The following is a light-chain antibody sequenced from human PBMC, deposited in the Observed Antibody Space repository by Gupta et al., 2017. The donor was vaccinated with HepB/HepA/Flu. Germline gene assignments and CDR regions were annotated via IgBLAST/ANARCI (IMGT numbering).Light chain of an antibody. CDR1: QDISNY. CDR2: DAS. J-gene: IGKJ4*01. Sequence: DIQMTQSPSSLSASVGDSVTITCQASQDISNYLNWYQQKRGKAPKLLIYDASNLETGVPSRFSGSGSGTDFTFNISSLQPEDIATYYCQQFDNLPRTFGGGTKVEIK. V-gene: IGKV1-33*01. CDR3: QQFDNLPRT.